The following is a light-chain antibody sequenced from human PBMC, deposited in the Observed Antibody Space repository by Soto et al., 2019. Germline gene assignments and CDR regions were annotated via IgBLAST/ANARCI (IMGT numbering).Light chain of an antibody. CDR2: GAS. V-gene: IGKV3-15*01. Sequence: EIVMTQSPGTLSVSPGERATLSCRASQSISGNLVWYQQKPGQAPRLLIYGASTRATGIPARFSGSGSGTEFTLTISSLQPEDFAVYYCQPYNNWPPWTFGPGTKVDIK. CDR3: QPYNNWPPWT. J-gene: IGKJ1*01. CDR1: QSISGN.